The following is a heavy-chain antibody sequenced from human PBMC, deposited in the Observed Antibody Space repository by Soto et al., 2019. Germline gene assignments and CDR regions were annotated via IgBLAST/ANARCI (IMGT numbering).Heavy chain of an antibody. V-gene: IGHV4-59*01. CDR1: GGSISSYY. Sequence: SETLSLTCTVSGGSISSYYWSWIRQPPGKGLEWIGYIYSSGITIYNPSLKSRVTISVDTSKNQFSLKLSSVTAADTAVFYCARYKPNYYSGMDVWGQGTTVTV. CDR3: ARYKPNYYSGMDV. D-gene: IGHD1-20*01. J-gene: IGHJ6*02. CDR2: IYSSGIT.